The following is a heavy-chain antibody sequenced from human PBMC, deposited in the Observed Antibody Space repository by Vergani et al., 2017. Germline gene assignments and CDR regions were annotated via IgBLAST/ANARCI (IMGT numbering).Heavy chain of an antibody. V-gene: IGHV1-18*01. Sequence: QVQLVQSGAEVKKPGASVKVSCKASGYTFTSYGISWVRQAPGQGLEWMGWISAYNGNTNYAQKLQGRVTMTTDTSTSTAYMELRSLRSDDTAVYYCARSEYYDFWSGSWERWFDPWGQGTLVTVSS. D-gene: IGHD3-3*01. CDR1: GYTFTSYG. CDR3: ARSEYYDFWSGSWERWFDP. CDR2: ISAYNGNT. J-gene: IGHJ5*02.